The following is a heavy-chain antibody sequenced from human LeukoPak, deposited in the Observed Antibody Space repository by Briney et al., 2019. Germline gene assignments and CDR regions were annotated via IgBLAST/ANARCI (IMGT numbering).Heavy chain of an antibody. CDR1: GGSISSYY. Sequence: KTSETLSLTCTVSGGSISSYYWSWIRQPPGKGLEWIGYIYYSGSTNYNPSLKSRVTISVDTSKNQFSLKLSSVTAADTAVYYCARGPGDPGFDYWGQGTLVTVSS. J-gene: IGHJ4*02. V-gene: IGHV4-59*08. CDR3: ARGPGDPGFDY. D-gene: IGHD1-1*01. CDR2: IYYSGST.